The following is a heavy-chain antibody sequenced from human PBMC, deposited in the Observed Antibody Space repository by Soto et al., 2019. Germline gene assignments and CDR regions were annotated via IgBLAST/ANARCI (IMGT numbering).Heavy chain of an antibody. CDR2: ISSSGST. J-gene: IGHJ4*02. D-gene: IGHD5-18*01. V-gene: IGHV4-30-4*01. CDR3: ATEGGSTYGYFDY. CDR1: GGSVSSGYNY. Sequence: SETLSLTCTVSGGSVSSGYNYWSWIRQSPGKGLEWIGYISSSGSTGYNPSLKNRLTMSVDRSKNQFTLRLTSVTAADTAVYFCATEGGSTYGYFDYWGQGTQVTVSS.